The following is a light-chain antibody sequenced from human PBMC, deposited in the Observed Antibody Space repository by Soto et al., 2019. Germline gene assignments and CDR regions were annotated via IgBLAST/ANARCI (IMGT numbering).Light chain of an antibody. CDR2: DAS. Sequence: DIQMTQSPSTLSASVGDRVTITCRASQSISRSLAWYQQKPGKAPSLLIYDASSLEGGVPSRFSGSGFGTEFTLTITNLQPADFATSYCQQYSDFLISFGPGTTVDFK. V-gene: IGKV1-5*01. J-gene: IGKJ3*01. CDR1: QSISRS. CDR3: QQYSDFLIS.